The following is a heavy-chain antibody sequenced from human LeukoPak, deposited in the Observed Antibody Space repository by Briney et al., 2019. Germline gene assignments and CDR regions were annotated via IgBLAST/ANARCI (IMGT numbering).Heavy chain of an antibody. CDR2: ISGSGGST. J-gene: IGHJ4*02. D-gene: IGHD2/OR15-2a*01. CDR1: GFTFSSYA. Sequence: GGSLRLSCAASGFTFSSYAMSWVRQAPGKGLEWVSTISGSGGSTYYADSVKGRFTISRDNSKNTLYLQMNSLRAEDTAVYYCSKDPSYGLWKGWDNWGQGTLVTVSS. V-gene: IGHV3-23*01. CDR3: SKDPSYGLWKGWDN.